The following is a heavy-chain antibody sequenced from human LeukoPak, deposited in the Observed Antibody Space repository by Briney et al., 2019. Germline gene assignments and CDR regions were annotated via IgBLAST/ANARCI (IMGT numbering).Heavy chain of an antibody. D-gene: IGHD6-19*01. V-gene: IGHV4-39*01. Sequence: PSETLSLTCTVSGGSISSGGYYWGWIRQPPGKGLEWIGSIYYSGSTYYNPSLKSRVTISVDTSKNQFSLKLSSVTAADAALFFCARQYSSGWPWFDTSGQGTLVTVSS. CDR2: IYYSGST. CDR1: GGSISSGGYY. J-gene: IGHJ5*02. CDR3: ARQYSSGWPWFDT.